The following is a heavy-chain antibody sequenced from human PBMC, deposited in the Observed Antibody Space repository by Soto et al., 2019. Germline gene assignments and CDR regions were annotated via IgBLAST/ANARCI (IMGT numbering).Heavy chain of an antibody. D-gene: IGHD1-26*01. CDR3: ARQRPTDGRWEFANYYGMDV. Sequence: SETLSLTCAVYGGSFSAYYWSWVRQPPGKGLEWIGEIIHSESTKYNPSLKRRVTISVDTSKNQFSLKLSSVTAADTAVYYCARQRPTDGRWEFANYYGMDVWGQGTPVTVSS. CDR2: IIHSEST. J-gene: IGHJ6*02. CDR1: GGSFSAYY. V-gene: IGHV4-34*12.